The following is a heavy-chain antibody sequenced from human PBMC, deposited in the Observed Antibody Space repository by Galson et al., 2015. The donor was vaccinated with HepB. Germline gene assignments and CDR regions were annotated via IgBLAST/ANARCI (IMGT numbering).Heavy chain of an antibody. V-gene: IGHV3-21*01. Sequence: SLRLSCAASGFTFSSYSMNWVRQAPGKGLEWVSSISSSSSYIYYADSVKGRFTISRDNAKNSLYLQMNSLRAEDTAVYYCANDSGYPNYYFDYWGQGTLVTVSS. CDR2: ISSSSSYI. J-gene: IGHJ4*02. CDR3: ANDSGYPNYYFDY. D-gene: IGHD3-22*01. CDR1: GFTFSSYS.